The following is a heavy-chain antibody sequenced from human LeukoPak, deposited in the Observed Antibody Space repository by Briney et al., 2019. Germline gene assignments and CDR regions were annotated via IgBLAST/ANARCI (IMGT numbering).Heavy chain of an antibody. CDR1: GGSFSGYY. J-gene: IGHJ6*02. CDR2: INHSGST. Sequence: SETLSLTCAVYGGSFSGYYWSWIRQPPGKGLEWIGEINHSGSTNYNPSLKSRVTISVDTSKNQFSLKLSSVTAADTAVYYCARGLELKNYYYYYGMDVWGRGTTVTVSS. D-gene: IGHD1-26*01. V-gene: IGHV4-34*01. CDR3: ARGLELKNYYYYYGMDV.